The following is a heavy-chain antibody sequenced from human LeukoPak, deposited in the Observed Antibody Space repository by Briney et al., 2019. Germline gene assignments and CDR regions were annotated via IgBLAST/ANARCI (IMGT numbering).Heavy chain of an antibody. Sequence: GRSLRLSCAASGFTFSSYAMHWVRQAPGKGLEWVAVISYDGSNKYYADSVKGRFTISRDNSKNTLYLQMNSLRAEDTAVYYCARALDAFDIWGQGTRVTVSS. CDR3: ARALDAFDI. V-gene: IGHV3-30*04. J-gene: IGHJ3*02. CDR1: GFTFSSYA. CDR2: ISYDGSNK.